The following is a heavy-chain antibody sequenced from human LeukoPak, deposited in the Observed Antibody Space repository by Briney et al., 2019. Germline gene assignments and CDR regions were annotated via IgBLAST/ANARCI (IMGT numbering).Heavy chain of an antibody. V-gene: IGHV4-39*07. CDR2: IYYSGST. CDR1: GGSISSNNYY. CDR3: ARGPRYYDYVWGSYRYKAGYFDY. D-gene: IGHD3-16*02. Sequence: SETLSLTCTVSGGSISSNNYYWGWIRQPPGKGLEWIGSIYYSGSTYYNPSLKSRVTISIDASKNQFSLKLSSVTAADTAVYYCARGPRYYDYVWGSYRYKAGYFDYWGQGTLVTVSS. J-gene: IGHJ4*02.